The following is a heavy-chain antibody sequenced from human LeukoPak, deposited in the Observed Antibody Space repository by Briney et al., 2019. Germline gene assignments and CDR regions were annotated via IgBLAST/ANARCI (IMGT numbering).Heavy chain of an antibody. CDR2: ISGSGGST. V-gene: IGHV3-23*01. D-gene: IGHD2-2*02. Sequence: GGSLRLSCAASGFTFSSYAMSWVRQAPGKGLEWVSVISGSGGSTYYADSVKGRFTISRDNSKNTLYLQMNSLRAEDTAVYYCAKDVGYCSSTSCYIFDYWGQGTLVTVSS. CDR3: AKDVGYCSSTSCYIFDY. J-gene: IGHJ4*02. CDR1: GFTFSSYA.